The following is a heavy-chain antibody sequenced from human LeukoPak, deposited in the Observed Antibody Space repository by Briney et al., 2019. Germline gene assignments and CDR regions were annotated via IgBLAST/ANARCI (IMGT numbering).Heavy chain of an antibody. CDR3: ARDDQDSSGPTDAFDI. D-gene: IGHD3-22*01. J-gene: IGHJ3*02. CDR2: IIPIFGTA. V-gene: IGHV1-69*05. CDR1: GGTFSSYA. Sequence: GASVKVSCKASGGTFSSYAISWVRQAPGQGLEWMGGIIPIFGTANYAQKLQGRVTMTTDTSTSTAYMELRSLRSDDTAVYYCARDDQDSSGPTDAFDIWGQGTMVTVSS.